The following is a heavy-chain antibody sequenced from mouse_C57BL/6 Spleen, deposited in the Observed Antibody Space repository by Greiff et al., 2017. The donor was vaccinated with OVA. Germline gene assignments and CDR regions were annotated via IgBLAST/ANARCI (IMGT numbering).Heavy chain of an antibody. Sequence: EVQVVESGGGLVKPGGSLKLSCAASGFTFSSYAMSWVRQTPEKRLEWVATISDGGSYTYYPDNVKGRFTISRDNAKNNLYLQMSQLKSEDTAMYYCARDDYYDYDGSWFAYWGQGTLVTVSA. D-gene: IGHD2-4*01. V-gene: IGHV5-4*01. CDR2: ISDGGSYT. CDR3: ARDDYYDYDGSWFAY. CDR1: GFTFSSYA. J-gene: IGHJ3*01.